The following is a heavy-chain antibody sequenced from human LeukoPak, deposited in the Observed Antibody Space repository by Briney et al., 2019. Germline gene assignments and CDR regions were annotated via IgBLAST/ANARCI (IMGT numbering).Heavy chain of an antibody. CDR2: INTNTGNP. CDR3: ARGRWFDP. V-gene: IGHV7-4-1*02. Sequence: ASVKVACKASGYTFTSYAMIRVRQVPRQGLEGMGWINTNTGNPTYAQGFTGRFVFSLDTSVSTAYLQISSLKAEDTDVYYCARGRWFDPWGQGTLVTV. CDR1: GYTFTSYA. J-gene: IGHJ5*02.